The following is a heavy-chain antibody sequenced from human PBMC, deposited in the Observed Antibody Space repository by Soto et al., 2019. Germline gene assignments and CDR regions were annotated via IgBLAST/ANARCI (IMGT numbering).Heavy chain of an antibody. Sequence: GESLKISCKGSGYSFTSYWIGWVRQMPGKGLEWMGIIYPGDSDTRYSPSFQGQVTISADKSISTAYLQWSSLKASDTAMYYCARRAGPNFFQNNWFDPWGQGTLVTVSS. V-gene: IGHV5-51*01. CDR1: GYSFTSYW. CDR2: IYPGDSDT. CDR3: ARRAGPNFFQNNWFDP. J-gene: IGHJ5*02.